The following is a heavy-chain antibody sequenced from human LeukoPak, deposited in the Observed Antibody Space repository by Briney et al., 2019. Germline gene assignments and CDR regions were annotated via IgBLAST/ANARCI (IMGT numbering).Heavy chain of an antibody. CDR2: ISWDGDNT. CDR3: ARDYTADSNGYFDY. CDR1: GFTFDDKA. V-gene: IGHV3-43D*04. D-gene: IGHD3-22*01. Sequence: SGGPLRLSCAASGFTFDDKAMLWVRQGPGKGLEWVALISWDGDNTYYSDSVKGRFTIFRDNSKDSVYLQMNSLRVDDTALYFCARDYTADSNGYFDYWGQGTLVTVSS. J-gene: IGHJ4*02.